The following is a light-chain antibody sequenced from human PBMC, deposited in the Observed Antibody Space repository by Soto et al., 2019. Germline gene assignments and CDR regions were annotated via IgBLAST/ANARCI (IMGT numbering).Light chain of an antibody. CDR1: GSNVGKND. Sequence: QAVVTQPPSVSAAPGQTVTISCAGSGSNVGKNDVSWYLQLPGAAPKHLIYDTNNRPSGIPDRFSGSKSGTSATLGITGLQPGDEADYFCGTLDTRRSVVVFGGGTKLTVL. V-gene: IGLV1-51*01. CDR3: GTLDTRRSVVV. J-gene: IGLJ2*01. CDR2: DTN.